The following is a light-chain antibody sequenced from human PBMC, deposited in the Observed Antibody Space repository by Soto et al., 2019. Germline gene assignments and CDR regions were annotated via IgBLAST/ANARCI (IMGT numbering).Light chain of an antibody. J-gene: IGLJ3*02. V-gene: IGLV1-44*01. CDR3: VAWDDSLNGPV. CDR1: SSNIGSNT. CDR2: SNN. Sequence: QPVLTQPPSASGTPGQRVTISCSGSSSNIGSNTVNWYQQLPGTAPKLLIYSNNQRPSGVPDRFSGSKSGTSASLAISGLQSEDEADYYCVAWDDSLNGPVFGGGTKVTVL.